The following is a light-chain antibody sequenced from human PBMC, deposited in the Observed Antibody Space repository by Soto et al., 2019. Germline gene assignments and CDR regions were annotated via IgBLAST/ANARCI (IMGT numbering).Light chain of an antibody. J-gene: IGKJ3*01. CDR3: QQYNNWPFT. Sequence: EIVMTQSPATLSVSPGERATLSCRASQSISSNLAWYQQKPGQAPRLLIYGASTRATGIPATFSGSGSGTEFTPTISSLQSEDVAVYYCQQYNNWPFTFGPGTKVDIK. V-gene: IGKV3-15*01. CDR1: QSISSN. CDR2: GAS.